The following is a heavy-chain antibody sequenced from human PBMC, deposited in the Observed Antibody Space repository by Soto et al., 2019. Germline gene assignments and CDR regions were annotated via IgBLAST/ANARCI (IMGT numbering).Heavy chain of an antibody. V-gene: IGHV3-43D*03. CDR2: ISADGSDP. CDR3: TKARFYFDSSPYDS. Sequence: EVQLVESGGGVVQPGGSLRLSCAESGFTFEDYALHWVRQSSGKGPEWVSLISADGSDPYYADSVKGRFTISRDNRKDSLYLQMNSLRPEDSAIYYCTKARFYFDSSPYDSWGQGTLVTVTS. J-gene: IGHJ4*02. CDR1: GFTFEDYA. D-gene: IGHD3-22*01.